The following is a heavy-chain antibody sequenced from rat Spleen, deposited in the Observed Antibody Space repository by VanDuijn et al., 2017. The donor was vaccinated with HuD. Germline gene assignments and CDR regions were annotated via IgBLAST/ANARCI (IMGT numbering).Heavy chain of an antibody. CDR2: IIYDGSRT. V-gene: IGHV5S10*01. Sequence: EVQLVASDGGLVQPGRSLKLSCAASGFTFSDYNMAWVRQAPKKGLEWVATIIYDGSRTYYRDSVEGRFTISRDNAKNTLYLQMDSLRSEDMATYHCASHRHYSVYVMDAWGQGASVTVSS. CDR1: GFTFSDYN. CDR3: ASHRHYSVYVMDA. J-gene: IGHJ4*01. D-gene: IGHD1-1*01.